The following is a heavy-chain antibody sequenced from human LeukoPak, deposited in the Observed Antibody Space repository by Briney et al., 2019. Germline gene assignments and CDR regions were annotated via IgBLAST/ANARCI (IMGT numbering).Heavy chain of an antibody. CDR3: ARDTAGTDYFDY. V-gene: IGHV4-34*01. D-gene: IGHD6-19*01. CDR1: GGSFSGYY. J-gene: IGHJ4*02. Sequence: PSETLSLTCAVYGGSFSGYYWSWIRQPPGKGLEWIGEINHSGSTNYNPSLKSRVTISVDTSKNQFSLKLSSVTAADTAVYYCARDTAGTDYFDYWGQGTLVTVSS. CDR2: INHSGST.